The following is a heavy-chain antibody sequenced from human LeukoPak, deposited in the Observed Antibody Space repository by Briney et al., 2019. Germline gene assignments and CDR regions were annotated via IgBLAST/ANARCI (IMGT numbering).Heavy chain of an antibody. Sequence: GGSLRLSCAASGFTFNSYAMSWVRQAPGKGLEWVSVIYSGGSTYYADSVKGRFTISRDNSKNTLYLQMNSLRAEDTAVYYCARVRKGPRYYYDSSGYIDYFDYWGQGTLVTVSS. CDR2: IYSGGST. J-gene: IGHJ4*02. CDR1: GFTFNSYA. CDR3: ARVRKGPRYYYDSSGYIDYFDY. D-gene: IGHD3-22*01. V-gene: IGHV3-53*01.